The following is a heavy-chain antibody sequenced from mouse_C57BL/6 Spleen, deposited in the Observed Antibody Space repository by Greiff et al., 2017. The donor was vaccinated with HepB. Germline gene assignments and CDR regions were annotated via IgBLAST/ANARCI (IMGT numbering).Heavy chain of an antibody. V-gene: IGHV1-26*01. CDR3: ARRIGYYYAMDY. CDR2: INPNNGGT. J-gene: IGHJ4*01. CDR1: GYTFTDYY. Sequence: EVQLQQSGPELVKPGASVKISCKASGYTFTDYYMNWVKQSHGKSLEWIGDINPNNGGTSYNQKFKGKSTLTVEKSSSTAYMELRSLTSEDSAVYYCARRIGYYYAMDYWGQGTSVTVSS.